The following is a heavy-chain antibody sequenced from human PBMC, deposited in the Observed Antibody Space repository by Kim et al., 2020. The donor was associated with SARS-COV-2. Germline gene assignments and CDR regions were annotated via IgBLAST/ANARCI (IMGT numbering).Heavy chain of an antibody. Sequence: ASVKVSCKASGYTFTGYYMHWVRQAPGQGLEWMGWINPNSGGTNYAQKFQGWVTMTRDTSISTAYMELSRLRSDDTAVYYCARGWGPVQLEPLAPPEFDYWGQGTLVTVSS. CDR2: INPNSGGT. CDR1: GYTFTGYY. D-gene: IGHD1-1*01. J-gene: IGHJ4*02. CDR3: ARGWGPVQLEPLAPPEFDY. V-gene: IGHV1-2*04.